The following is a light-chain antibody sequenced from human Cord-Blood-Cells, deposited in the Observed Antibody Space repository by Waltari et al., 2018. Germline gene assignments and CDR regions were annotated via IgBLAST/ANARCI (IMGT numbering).Light chain of an antibody. J-gene: IGLJ3*02. Sequence: QSALTQPASVSGSPGQSITISCTGTSSDVGGYNYVSWYQQHPGKAPKPVISDVSNRPSGVAKRFSGSKSGNTASLTISGLQAEDEADYYCSSYTSSSTWVFGGGTKLTVL. CDR1: SSDVGGYNY. CDR2: DVS. CDR3: SSYTSSSTWV. V-gene: IGLV2-14*03.